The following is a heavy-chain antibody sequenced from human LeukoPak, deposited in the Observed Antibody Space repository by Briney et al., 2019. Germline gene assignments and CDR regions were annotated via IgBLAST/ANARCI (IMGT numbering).Heavy chain of an antibody. D-gene: IGHD3-10*01. V-gene: IGHV3-23*01. CDR2: ISGSGGST. CDR3: AKGGLGSGSYYPFDY. CDR1: GFTFSSYA. Sequence: GGSLRLSCAASGFTFSSYAMSWVRQAPGKGLEWVSAISGSGGSTYYADSVKGRFTVSRDNSKNTLYLQMNSLRAEDTAVYYCAKGGLGSGSYYPFDYWGQGTLVTVSS. J-gene: IGHJ4*02.